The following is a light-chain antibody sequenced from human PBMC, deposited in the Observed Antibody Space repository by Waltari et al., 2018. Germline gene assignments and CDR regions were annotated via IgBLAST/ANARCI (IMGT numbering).Light chain of an antibody. J-gene: IGKJ1*01. CDR2: AAS. V-gene: IGKV3-20*01. Sequence: EIVLTQSPGTLSLSPGERATLSCRAGQSVGRSLAWYQQKPGQAPRLLIYAASRRATGIPDRFSGSVSGTDFSLTISRLEPEDFAVYYCQHYVRLPATYGQGTKVEIK. CDR1: QSVGRS. CDR3: QHYVRLPAT.